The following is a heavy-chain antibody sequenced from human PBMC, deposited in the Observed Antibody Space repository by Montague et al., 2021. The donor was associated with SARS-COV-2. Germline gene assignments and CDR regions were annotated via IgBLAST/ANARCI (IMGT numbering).Heavy chain of an antibody. J-gene: IGHJ5*02. CDR3: ATVGPVEYYYGSGSYRNWFDP. CDR1: GYTLTELS. Sequence: SVKVSCKVSGYTLTELSMHWVRQAPGKGLEWMGGFDPEDGETIYAQKFQGRVTMTEDTSTDTAYMELSSLRSEDTAVYYCATVGPVEYYYGSGSYRNWFDPWGQGTLVTVSS. D-gene: IGHD3-10*01. V-gene: IGHV1-24*01. CDR2: FDPEDGET.